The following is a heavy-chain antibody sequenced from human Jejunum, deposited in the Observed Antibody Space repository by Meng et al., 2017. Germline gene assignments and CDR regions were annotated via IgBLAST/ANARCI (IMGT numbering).Heavy chain of an antibody. V-gene: IGHV4-4*02. J-gene: IGHJ4*02. CDR1: GGSISTSDW. CDR2: IHHSGST. Sequence: QVHAQASGPGLLKPSGPLSLTCAGSGGSISTSDWWSWVRQPPGKGLEWIGEIHHSGSTNYNPSLKSRVTISVDKSKNQFSLKLNSVTAADTAVYYCAREWSGSYRHFDYWGQGTLVTVLL. CDR3: AREWSGSYRHFDY. D-gene: IGHD1-26*01.